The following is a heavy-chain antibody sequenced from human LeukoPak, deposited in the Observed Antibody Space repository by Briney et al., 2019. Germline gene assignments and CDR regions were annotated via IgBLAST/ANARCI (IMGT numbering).Heavy chain of an antibody. CDR3: ARGFPSTIDY. J-gene: IGHJ4*02. D-gene: IGHD3-3*01. V-gene: IGHV4-61*02. Sequence: PADTLTLTCSVSGGSISSCSDYGRWIPQPGGEGLEWIGRIYTSGSTNYNPSLKIRVTISVDTSKNQFSLRLSSVTAADTAVYYCARGFPSTIDYWGQGTLVTVSS. CDR2: IYTSGST. CDR1: GGSISSCSDY.